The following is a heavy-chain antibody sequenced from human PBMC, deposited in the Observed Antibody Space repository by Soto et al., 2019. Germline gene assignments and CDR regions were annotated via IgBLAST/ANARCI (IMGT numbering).Heavy chain of an antibody. CDR3: ARDSSGGDAYPDY. J-gene: IGHJ4*02. CDR1: GFYFSSYG. CDR2: IWYDESHR. Sequence: QVRLVESGGGVVQPGRSLRLSCAASGFYFSSYGMHWVRQAPGKGLEWVAVIWYDESHRYFADSVKGRFTISRDSSKKTLYLQLSSLRAEDTAVYYCARDSSGGDAYPDYWGQGTQVTVSS. D-gene: IGHD2-15*01. V-gene: IGHV3-33*08.